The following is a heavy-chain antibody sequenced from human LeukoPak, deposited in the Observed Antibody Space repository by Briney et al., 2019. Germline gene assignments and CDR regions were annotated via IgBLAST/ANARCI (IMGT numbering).Heavy chain of an antibody. CDR1: GFTFSTYA. CDR2: ISYDGSNK. D-gene: IGHD2-2*01. J-gene: IGHJ4*02. V-gene: IGHV3-30-3*01. Sequence: GRSLRLSCAASGFTFSTYAMHWVRQAPGKGLEWVAVISYDGSNKYYADSVKGRLTISRDNSKNTLYLQMNSLRSEDTAVYYCARDPNCSSTSCYLLDSWGQGTLVTVSS. CDR3: ARDPNCSSTSCYLLDS.